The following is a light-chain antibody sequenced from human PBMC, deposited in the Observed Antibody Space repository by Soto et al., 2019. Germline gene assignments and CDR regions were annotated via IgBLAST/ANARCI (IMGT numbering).Light chain of an antibody. V-gene: IGKV3-20*01. J-gene: IGKJ1*01. CDR3: QQYGSSPTWT. CDR2: GAS. Sequence: SVLTQSPGTLSLSPGERATLSCRASQSVSSNYLAWYQQKPGQAPRLLIYGASTRATGIPDWFSGSGSGTDFTLTISRLEPDDSAVYYCQQYGSSPTWTFGQGTKVEIK. CDR1: QSVSSNY.